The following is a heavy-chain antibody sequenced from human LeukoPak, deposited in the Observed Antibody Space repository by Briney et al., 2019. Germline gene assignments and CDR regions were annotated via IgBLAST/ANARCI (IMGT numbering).Heavy chain of an antibody. J-gene: IGHJ3*02. CDR1: GGSFSGYY. Sequence: PSETPSLTCAVYGGSFSGYYWSWIRQPPGKGLEWIGEINHSGSTNYNPSLKSRVTISVDTSKNQFSLKLSSVTAADTAVYYCARFRGDFTGSNDAFDIWGQGTMVTASS. CDR2: INHSGST. V-gene: IGHV4-34*01. CDR3: ARFRGDFTGSNDAFDI. D-gene: IGHD2-21*02.